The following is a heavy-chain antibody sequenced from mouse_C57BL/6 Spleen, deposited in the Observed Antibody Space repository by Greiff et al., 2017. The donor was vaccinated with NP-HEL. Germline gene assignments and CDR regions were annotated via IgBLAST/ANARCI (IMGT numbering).Heavy chain of an antibody. CDR3: TRRYGSSPRYWYFDV. CDR2: IDPETGGT. D-gene: IGHD1-1*01. J-gene: IGHJ1*03. CDR1: GYTFTDYE. V-gene: IGHV1-15*01. Sequence: QVQLQQSGAELVRPGASVTLSCKASGYTFTDYEMHWVKQTPVHGLEWIGAIDPETGGTAYNQKFKGKAILTADKSSSTAYMELRSLTSEDSAVYYGTRRYGSSPRYWYFDVWGTGTTVTVSS.